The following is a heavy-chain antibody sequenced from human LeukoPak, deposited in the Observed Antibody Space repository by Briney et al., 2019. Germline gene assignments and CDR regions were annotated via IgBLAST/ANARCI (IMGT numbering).Heavy chain of an antibody. D-gene: IGHD6-13*01. Sequence: PSETLSLTCTVSGGSISSYYWSWIRQPPGKGLEWIGEINHSGSTNYNPSLKSRVTISVDTSKNQFSLKLSSVTAADTAVYYCARKATKTGSSWYGAPPSYFDYWGQGTLVTVSS. V-gene: IGHV4-34*01. CDR1: GGSISSYY. J-gene: IGHJ4*02. CDR2: INHSGST. CDR3: ARKATKTGSSWYGAPPSYFDY.